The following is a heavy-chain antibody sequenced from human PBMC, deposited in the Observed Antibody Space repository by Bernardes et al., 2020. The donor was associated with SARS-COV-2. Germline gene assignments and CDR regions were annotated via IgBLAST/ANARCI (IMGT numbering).Heavy chain of an antibody. CDR2: FDPEDGET. D-gene: IGHD3-22*01. CDR3: ATILPPDYYDSSGWWRGDH. V-gene: IGHV1-24*01. Sequence: ASVKVSCKVSGYTLTELSMHWVRQAPGKGLEWMGGFDPEDGETIYAQKFQGRVTMTEDTSTDTAYMELSSLRSEDTAVYYCATILPPDYYDSSGWWRGDHWGLGTLVTVSS. J-gene: IGHJ4*02. CDR1: GYTLTELS.